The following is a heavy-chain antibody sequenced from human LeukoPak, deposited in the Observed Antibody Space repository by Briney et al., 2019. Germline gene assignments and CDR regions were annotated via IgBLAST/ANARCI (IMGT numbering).Heavy chain of an antibody. Sequence: GGSLRLSCAASGFTFSSYEMNWVRQAPGKGLEWVSYISSSGSTIYYADSVKGRFTISRDNTKNSLYLQMNSLRAEDTAVYYCARDLLEGRGMEVWGQGTTVTVSS. CDR1: GFTFSSYE. CDR3: ARDLLEGRGMEV. CDR2: ISSSGSTI. D-gene: IGHD3-10*01. V-gene: IGHV3-48*03. J-gene: IGHJ6*02.